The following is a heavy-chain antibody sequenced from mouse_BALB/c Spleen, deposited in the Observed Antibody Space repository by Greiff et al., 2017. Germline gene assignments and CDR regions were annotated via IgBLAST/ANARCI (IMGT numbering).Heavy chain of an antibody. CDR3: IYGSGYWLAY. J-gene: IGHJ3*01. CDR1: GYTFTDYY. V-gene: IGHV1-19*01. CDR2: VNPYNGGT. Sequence: VQLQQSGPELVKPGASVKMSCKASGYTFTDYYMDWVKQSHGESFEWIGRVNPYNGGTSYNQKFKGKATLTVDKSSSTAYMELNSLTSEDSAVYYCIYGSGYWLAYWGQGTLVTVSA. D-gene: IGHD1-1*01.